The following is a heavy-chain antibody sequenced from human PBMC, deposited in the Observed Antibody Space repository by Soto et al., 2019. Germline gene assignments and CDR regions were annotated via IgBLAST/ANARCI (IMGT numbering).Heavy chain of an antibody. CDR2: ISYDGSNK. D-gene: IGHD2-15*01. CDR1: GFTFSSYG. J-gene: IGHJ4*02. Sequence: QVQLVEPGGGVVQPGRSLRLSCAASGFTFSSYGMHWVRQAPGKGLEWVAVISYDGSNKYYADSVKGRFTISRDNSKNTLCLQMNSLRAEDTAVYYCAKDKRGYCSGGSCYSLFDYWGQGTLVTVSS. CDR3: AKDKRGYCSGGSCYSLFDY. V-gene: IGHV3-30*18.